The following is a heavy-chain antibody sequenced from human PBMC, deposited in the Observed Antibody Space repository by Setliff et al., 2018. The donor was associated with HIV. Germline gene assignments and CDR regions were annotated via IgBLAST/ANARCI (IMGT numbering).Heavy chain of an antibody. V-gene: IGHV1-46*01. CDR2: INPSGGGA. Sequence: ASVKVSCKASGYTFTSYYMHWVRRAPGQGLEWMGIINPSGGGATYARKFQGRVTVTRDTSTTTVYMELSGLRSEDTAVYYCARATEAGTIDYWGQGTRVTVSS. CDR1: GYTFTSYY. D-gene: IGHD1-1*01. J-gene: IGHJ4*02. CDR3: ARATEAGTIDY.